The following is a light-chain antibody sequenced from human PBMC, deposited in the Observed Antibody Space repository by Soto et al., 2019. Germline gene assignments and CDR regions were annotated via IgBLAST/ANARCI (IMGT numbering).Light chain of an antibody. CDR2: AAS. Sequence: DIQMTQSPSSLSASVGDRVTITCRASQSISSYLNWYQQKPGKAPKLLIYAASSLQSGVPSRFSGSGSGTDFTLTIAGLQPEYSASYFCQHIISSPPTLGAGTKLDIK. J-gene: IGKJ4*01. V-gene: IGKV1-39*01. CDR1: QSISSY. CDR3: QHIISSPPT.